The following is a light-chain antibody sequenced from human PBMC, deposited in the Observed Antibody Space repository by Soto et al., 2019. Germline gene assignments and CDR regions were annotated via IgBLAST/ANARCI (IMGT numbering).Light chain of an antibody. V-gene: IGKV3-20*01. CDR3: PQYTSLPIT. J-gene: IGKJ5*01. CDR2: STS. Sequence: EVVLTQSPGTLSLSPGDRVTLSCKASQSIATPYLAWYQQTFGQAPRLLISSTSKRAPDIPDRFSGAGSGTDFTLTISRLESEDYGVYYCPQYTSLPITFVQGTRLVI. CDR1: QSIATPY.